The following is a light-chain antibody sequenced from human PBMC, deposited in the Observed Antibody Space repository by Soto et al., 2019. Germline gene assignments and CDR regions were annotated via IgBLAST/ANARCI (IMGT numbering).Light chain of an antibody. Sequence: EIVLTQSPVTLSLFPGQRATLSCRASQSVYNFLAWYQQKPGQAPRLLISDASERATGIPARFSGSGSGTDFTLTISSLEPEDFAIYYCQQRAKWPLTFGGGTKVDIK. CDR1: QSVYNF. J-gene: IGKJ4*01. V-gene: IGKV3-11*01. CDR3: QQRAKWPLT. CDR2: DAS.